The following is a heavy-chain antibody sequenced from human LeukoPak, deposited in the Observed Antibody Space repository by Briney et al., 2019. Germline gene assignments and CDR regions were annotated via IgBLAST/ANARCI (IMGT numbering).Heavy chain of an antibody. D-gene: IGHD6-19*01. CDR3: AKDTSSGLDY. J-gene: IGHJ4*02. CDR2: ISWNSGSI. CDR1: GFTFDDYA. Sequence: PGGSLRLSCAASGFTFDDYAMHWVRQAPGKGLEWASGISWNSGSIGYADSVKGRFTISRDNAKNSLYLQMNSLRAEDTALYYCAKDTSSGLDYWGQGTLVTVSS. V-gene: IGHV3-9*01.